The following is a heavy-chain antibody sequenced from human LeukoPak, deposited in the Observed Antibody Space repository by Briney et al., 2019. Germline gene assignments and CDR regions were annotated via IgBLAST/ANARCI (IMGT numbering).Heavy chain of an antibody. CDR3: ARGLVDTAMDC. Sequence: PGGSLRLSCVASGFPFSSYWMTWVRQAPGKGLEWVANIKQDGSKKSYVDSVKGRFTISRDNAKNSLYLQMNSLRAGDTAVYYCARGLVDTAMDCWGQGTLVTVSS. J-gene: IGHJ4*02. CDR1: GFPFSSYW. D-gene: IGHD5-18*01. CDR2: IKQDGSKK. V-gene: IGHV3-7*01.